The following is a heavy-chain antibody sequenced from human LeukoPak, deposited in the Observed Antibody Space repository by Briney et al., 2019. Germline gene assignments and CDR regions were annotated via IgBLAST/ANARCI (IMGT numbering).Heavy chain of an antibody. Sequence: PGGSLRLSCAASGFTFSSYVMRWVRQAPGKGLEWVSDMSGSGDSTYYADFVKGRFSISRDNSRNTLYLRMNSLRAEDTAVYYCAKPVRKTYGMDVWGQGTTVTVTS. D-gene: IGHD3-16*02. CDR2: MSGSGDST. V-gene: IGHV3-23*01. J-gene: IGHJ6*02. CDR3: AKPVRKTYGMDV. CDR1: GFTFSSYV.